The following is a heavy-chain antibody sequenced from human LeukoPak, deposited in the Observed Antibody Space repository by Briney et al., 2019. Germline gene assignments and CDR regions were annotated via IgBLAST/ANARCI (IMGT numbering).Heavy chain of an antibody. Sequence: PSETLSLTCTVSGGSISSYYWSWIRQPPGKGLEWIGYIYYNGSTNYNPPLKSRVTISGDASKKQYSLKLSSVTAADTAVYYCASFSLHLRYFDSWGQGTLVTVSS. CDR2: IYYNGST. J-gene: IGHJ4*02. D-gene: IGHD3-9*01. CDR3: ASFSLHLRYFDS. V-gene: IGHV4-59*08. CDR1: GGSISSYY.